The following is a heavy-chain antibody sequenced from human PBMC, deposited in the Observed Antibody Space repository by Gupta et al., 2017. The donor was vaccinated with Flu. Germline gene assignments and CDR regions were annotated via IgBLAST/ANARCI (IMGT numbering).Heavy chain of an antibody. V-gene: IGHV3-21*01. CDR3: ARDRSTTWHKGNYFDY. CDR2: IRSSSSYI. Sequence: EVQLVESGGGLVTPGGSLSLSCSVPEFTFGSSDMNWFRQAPGKGMGWVSSIRSSSSYIYYADSVKGRFTISRDNAHNSMFLQMDSLRAEDTAIDYCARDRSTTWHKGNYFDYWGQGTLDTVSS. J-gene: IGHJ4*02. D-gene: IGHD6-13*01. CDR1: EFTFGSSD.